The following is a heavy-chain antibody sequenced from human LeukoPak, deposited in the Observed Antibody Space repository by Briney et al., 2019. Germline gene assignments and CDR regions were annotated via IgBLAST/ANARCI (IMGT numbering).Heavy chain of an antibody. V-gene: IGHV1-2*02. Sequence: ASVKVSCEASRYTFTGYFMHWVRQAPGQGLEWMGWVSLNTGDTNYAQTFRDRVTVTRDSSISTAYMELNRLRSDDTAVYYCAREHPAVNHPRDPYPFDHWGQGSLVTVSS. CDR3: AREHPAVNHPRDPYPFDH. J-gene: IGHJ4*02. D-gene: IGHD4-23*01. CDR2: VSLNTGDT. CDR1: RYTFTGYF.